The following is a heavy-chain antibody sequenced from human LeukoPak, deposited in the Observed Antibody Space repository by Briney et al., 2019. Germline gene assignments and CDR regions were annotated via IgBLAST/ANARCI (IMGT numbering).Heavy chain of an antibody. Sequence: SETLSLTCTVSGYSISSGYHWGWIRQPPGKGLEWIGSIYHSGSTYYNPSIKSRVTISVDTSKNQFSLKLSSVTAADTAVYYCARLGRVPAATIDYWGQGTLVTVSS. J-gene: IGHJ4*02. CDR1: GYSISSGYH. V-gene: IGHV4-38-2*02. CDR2: IYHSGST. CDR3: ARLGRVPAATIDY. D-gene: IGHD2-2*01.